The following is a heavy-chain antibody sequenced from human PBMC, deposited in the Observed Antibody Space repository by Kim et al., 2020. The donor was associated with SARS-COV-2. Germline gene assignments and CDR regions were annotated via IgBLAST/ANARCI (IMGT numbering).Heavy chain of an antibody. CDR2: IKRNTDGGTT. CDR3: CTRPLCGGDCYWHFQH. D-gene: IGHD2-21*02. Sequence: GGSLTLSCSASGFNFTNAWMSWVRQAPGKGLEWVGRIKRNTDGGTTDYAAPVKGRFTISRDDSKNMLYLQMNSLKSEDTAVYYCCTRPLCGGDCYWHFQHWGQGSLVIVSS. V-gene: IGHV3-15*01. J-gene: IGHJ1*01. CDR1: GFNFTNAW.